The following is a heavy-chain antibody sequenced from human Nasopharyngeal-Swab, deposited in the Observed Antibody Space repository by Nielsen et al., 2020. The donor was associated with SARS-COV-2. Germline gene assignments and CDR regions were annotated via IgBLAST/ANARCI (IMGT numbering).Heavy chain of an antibody. J-gene: IGHJ5*02. Sequence: LSLTGAASGFTFSSYWMHWVRQAPGKGLVWVSRINSDGSSTSYADSVKGRFTISRDNAKNTLYLQMNSLRAEDTAVYYCARVGYSSSPGGWFDPWGQGTLVTVSS. D-gene: IGHD6-6*01. V-gene: IGHV3-74*01. CDR3: ARVGYSSSPGGWFDP. CDR2: INSDGSST. CDR1: GFTFSSYW.